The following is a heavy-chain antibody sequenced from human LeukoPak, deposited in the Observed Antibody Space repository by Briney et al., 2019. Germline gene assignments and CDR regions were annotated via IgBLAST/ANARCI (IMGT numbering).Heavy chain of an antibody. V-gene: IGHV1-46*01. Sequence: EASVKVSCKASGYTFTSNYIHWVRQAPGQGLEWMGMIYPRDGSTSYAQKFQGRVTVTRDTSTSTVHMELCGLRSEDTAVYYCARDQEGFDYWGQGTLVTVSS. J-gene: IGHJ4*02. CDR2: IYPRDGST. CDR1: GYTFTSNY. CDR3: ARDQEGFDY.